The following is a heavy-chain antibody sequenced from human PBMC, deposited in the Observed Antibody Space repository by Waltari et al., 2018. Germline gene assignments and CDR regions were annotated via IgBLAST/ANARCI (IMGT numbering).Heavy chain of an antibody. CDR1: GFTFSSYG. Sequence: QVQLVESGGGVVQLGRSLRLSCAASGFTFSSYGMHWVRRAPGKGMEWVAGITYNGSNKYYADSVNGRFTISRDNSKNTLYLQMNSLGDEDTAVYYCAKGGIAAAGTGDYWGQGTLVTVSS. J-gene: IGHJ4*02. CDR2: ITYNGSNK. CDR3: AKGGIAAAGTGDY. D-gene: IGHD6-13*01. V-gene: IGHV3-30*18.